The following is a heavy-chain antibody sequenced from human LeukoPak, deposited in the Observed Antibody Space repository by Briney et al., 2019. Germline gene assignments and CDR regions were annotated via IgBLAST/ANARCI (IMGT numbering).Heavy chain of an antibody. J-gene: IGHJ5*02. D-gene: IGHD3-22*01. V-gene: IGHV4-61*02. CDR2: IYTSGST. CDR1: GGSISSGSYY. Sequence: SQTLCLTCTVSGGSISSGSYYWSWIRQPAGKGLEWIGRIYTSGSTNYNPSLKSRVTIPVDTSKNQFSLKLSSVTAADTAVYYCARGITMKGDWFDPWGQGTLVTVSS. CDR3: ARGITMKGDWFDP.